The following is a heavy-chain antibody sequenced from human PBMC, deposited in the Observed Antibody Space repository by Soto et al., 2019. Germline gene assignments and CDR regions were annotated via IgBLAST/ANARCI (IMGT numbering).Heavy chain of an antibody. CDR3: ARLPHPYCRSPSCPSWLDP. D-gene: IGHD2-2*01. CDR2: INVGNGNT. Sequence: ASVKVSCKASGYTFTNYGMHWVRQAPGQRLEWMGWINVGNGNTKYSQKLQDRVTITRDTSASTAYMELSSLRSEDTAVYYCARLPHPYCRSPSCPSWLDPWGQGTLVTVPS. V-gene: IGHV1-3*01. J-gene: IGHJ5*02. CDR1: GYTFTNYG.